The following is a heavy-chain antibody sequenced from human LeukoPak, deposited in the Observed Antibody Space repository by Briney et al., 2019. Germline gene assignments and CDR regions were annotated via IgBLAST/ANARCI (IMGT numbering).Heavy chain of an antibody. V-gene: IGHV4-34*01. CDR2: INHSGST. Sequence: SETLSLTCAVYGGSFSGYYWSWIRQPPRKGLEWIGEINHSGSTNYNPSLKSRVTISVDTSKNQFSLKLSSVTAADTAVYYCAASRDGYNSDYWGQGTLVTVSS. J-gene: IGHJ4*02. CDR3: AASRDGYNSDY. D-gene: IGHD5-24*01. CDR1: GGSFSGYY.